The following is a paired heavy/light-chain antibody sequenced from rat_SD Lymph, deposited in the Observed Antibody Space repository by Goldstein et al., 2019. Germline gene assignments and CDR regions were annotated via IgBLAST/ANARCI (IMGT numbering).Light chain of an antibody. Sequence: DIRMTQSPASLSASLGETVNIECLASEDIYSDLAWYQQKPGKSPQLLIYNANSLQNGVPSRFSGSGSGTQYSLKINSLQSEDVATYFCQQYNNYPDTFGAGTKLELK. J-gene: IGKJ2-2*01. CDR2: NAN. CDR3: QQYNNYPDT. CDR1: EDIYSD. V-gene: IGKV12S32*01.
Heavy chain of an antibody. J-gene: IGHJ3*01. CDR3: AKEGDYYSSYTNWFAY. D-gene: IGHD1-2*01. V-gene: IGHV5-20*01. CDR1: GFTFSSFA. Sequence: EVQLVESGGGLVQPGRSMKLSCAASGFTFSSFAMAWVRQAPTKGLEWVASISYDGGNTYYRDSVKGRFTISRDNAKSSLYLQMDSLRSEDTSTYYCAKEGDYYSSYTNWFAYWGQGTLVTVSS. CDR2: ISYDGGNT.